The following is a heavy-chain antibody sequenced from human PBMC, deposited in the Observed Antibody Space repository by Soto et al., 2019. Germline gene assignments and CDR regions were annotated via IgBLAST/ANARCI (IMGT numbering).Heavy chain of an antibody. Sequence: ASVKVSCKVSGGTFSSYAISWVRQAPGQGLEWMGGIIPIFGTANYAQKFQGRVTITADESTSTAYMELSSLRSEDTAVYYCARDKYYYDSSGPWGQGTLVTVSS. CDR3: ARDKYYYDSSGP. CDR1: GGTFSSYA. J-gene: IGHJ5*02. CDR2: IIPIFGTA. D-gene: IGHD3-22*01. V-gene: IGHV1-69*13.